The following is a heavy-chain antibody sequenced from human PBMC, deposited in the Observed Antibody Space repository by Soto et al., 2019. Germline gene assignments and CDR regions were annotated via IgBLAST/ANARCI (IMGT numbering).Heavy chain of an antibody. V-gene: IGHV3-30-3*01. CDR2: ISYDGSNK. D-gene: IGHD1-26*01. CDR1: GFTFSSYA. J-gene: IGHJ4*02. Sequence: QVQLVESGGGVVQPGRSLRLSCAASGFTFSSYAMHWVRQAPGKGLEWVAVISYDGSNKYYADSVKGRFTISRDNSRNTLYLQKNSLRAEDTAVYYCARGGSFHRELHPGGSFDYWGQGTLVTVSS. CDR3: ARGGSFHRELHPGGSFDY.